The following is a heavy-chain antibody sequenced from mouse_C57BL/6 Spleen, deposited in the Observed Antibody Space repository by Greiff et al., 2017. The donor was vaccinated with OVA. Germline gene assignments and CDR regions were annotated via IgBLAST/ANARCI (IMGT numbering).Heavy chain of an antibody. J-gene: IGHJ3*01. CDR2: INPNNGGT. CDR3: ARIWETGGWFAD. CDR1: GYTFTDYY. D-gene: IGHD4-1*01. V-gene: IGHV1-26*01. Sequence: VQLQQSGPELVKPGASVKLSCKASGYTFTDYYMHWVKQSPGQGLEWIGDINPNNGGTSYNQKFKGKATLTVDKSSSTAYMQLRSLTSEDSAVYYCARIWETGGWFADWGQGTLVTVSA.